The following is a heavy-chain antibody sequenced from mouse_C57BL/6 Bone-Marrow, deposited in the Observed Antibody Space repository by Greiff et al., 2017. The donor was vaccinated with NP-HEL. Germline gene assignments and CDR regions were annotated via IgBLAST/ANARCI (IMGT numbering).Heavy chain of an antibody. CDR2: FYPGSGSI. CDR3: ARHGDYYGSSYVGYFDY. V-gene: IGHV1-62-2*01. D-gene: IGHD1-1*01. J-gene: IGHJ2*01. CDR1: GYTFTEYT. Sequence: VQLQQSGAELVKPGASVKLSCKASGYTFTEYTIHWVKQRSGQGLEWIGWFYPGSGSIKYNEKFKDKATLTADKSSSTVYMELSRLTSEDSAVYCCARHGDYYGSSYVGYFDYWGQGTTLTVSS.